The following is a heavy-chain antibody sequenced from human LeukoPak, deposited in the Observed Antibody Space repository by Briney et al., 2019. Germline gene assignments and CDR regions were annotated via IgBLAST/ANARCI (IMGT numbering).Heavy chain of an antibody. V-gene: IGHV1-2*02. CDR2: INPNSGGT. CDR3: ARALRRGPPSRENFDY. J-gene: IGHJ4*02. CDR1: GYTFTGYY. D-gene: IGHD1-14*01. Sequence: ASVKVSCTASGYTFTGYYMHWVRQAPGQGLEWMGWINPNSGGTNYAQKFQGRVTMTRDTSISTAYMELSRLRSDDTAVYYCARALRRGPPSRENFDYWGQGTLVTVSS.